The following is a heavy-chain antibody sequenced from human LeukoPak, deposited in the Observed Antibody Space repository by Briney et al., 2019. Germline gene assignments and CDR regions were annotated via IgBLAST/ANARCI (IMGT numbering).Heavy chain of an antibody. CDR2: KSYDGSNK. V-gene: IGHV3-30-3*01. Sequence: GGSLRLSCAASGFTFNNYAMHWVRQAPGKGLEWVAFKSYDGSNKYYADSVKGRFTISRDNSKNTLYLQMNSLRAEDTAVYYCAKDRIVLMVYATGMDYWGQGTLVTVSS. CDR1: GFTFNNYA. J-gene: IGHJ4*02. D-gene: IGHD2-8*01. CDR3: AKDRIVLMVYATGMDY.